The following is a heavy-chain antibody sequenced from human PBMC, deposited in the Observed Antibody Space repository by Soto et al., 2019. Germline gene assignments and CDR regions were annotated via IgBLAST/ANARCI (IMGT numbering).Heavy chain of an antibody. J-gene: IGHJ4*02. CDR2: IYPGDSDT. D-gene: IGHD6-13*01. CDR1: GYSFTSYW. V-gene: IGHV5-51*01. Sequence: GGSLRLSCKGSGYSFTSYWIGWVRQMPGKGLEWMGIIYPGDSDTRYSPSFQGQVTISADKSISTAYLQWSSLKASDTAMYYCARQIHSSSWYGGFDYWGQGTLVTVSS. CDR3: ARQIHSSSWYGGFDY.